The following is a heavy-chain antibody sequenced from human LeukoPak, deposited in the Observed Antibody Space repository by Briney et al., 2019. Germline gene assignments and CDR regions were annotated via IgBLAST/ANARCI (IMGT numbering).Heavy chain of an antibody. D-gene: IGHD2-8*01. V-gene: IGHV2-5*02. CDR2: ISWDDDK. CDR3: AHRTYGPFHY. J-gene: IGHJ4*02. Sequence: ESGPTLVNPTQPLTLTCTFSGFSLPTYGVGVGWIRQPPEKALEWLALISWDDDKRYSPSLKSRPTITRDTSKNQVVLTMTNMDPVDTATYYCAHRTYGPFHYWGQGTLVTVSS. CDR1: GFSLPTYGVG.